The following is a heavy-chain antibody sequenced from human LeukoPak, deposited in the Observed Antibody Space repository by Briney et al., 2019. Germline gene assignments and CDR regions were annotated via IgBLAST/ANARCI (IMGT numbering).Heavy chain of an antibody. V-gene: IGHV3-30*04. CDR1: GFTFSSYA. D-gene: IGHD2-2*01. J-gene: IGHJ4*02. Sequence: GGSLRLSCAASGFTFSSYAMHWVRQAPGKGLEWVAIISYDGNNKYYADSVKGRFTISRDNSKNTLYLQMNSLRAEDTAVYYCAKDGFGVVVPDYWGQGTLVTVSS. CDR2: ISYDGNNK. CDR3: AKDGFGVVVPDY.